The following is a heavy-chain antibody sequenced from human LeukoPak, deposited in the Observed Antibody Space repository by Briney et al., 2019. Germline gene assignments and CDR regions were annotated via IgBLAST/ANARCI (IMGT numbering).Heavy chain of an antibody. J-gene: IGHJ4*02. CDR3: ARTPARSYYFDY. V-gene: IGHV3-30-3*01. CDR1: GFTFSSYA. Sequence: GRSLRLSCAASGFTFSSYAMHWVRQAPGKGVEWVAVISYDGSNKYYADSVKGRFTISRDNSKNTLYLQMNSLRAEDTAVYYCARTPARSYYFDYWGQGTLVTVSS. CDR2: ISYDGSNK.